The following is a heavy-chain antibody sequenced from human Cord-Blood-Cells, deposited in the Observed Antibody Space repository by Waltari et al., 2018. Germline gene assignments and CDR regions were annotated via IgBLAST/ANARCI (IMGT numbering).Heavy chain of an antibody. Sequence: EVQLLESGGGLVQPGGSLRPSCAASGFTFSSSALGWVRPAPGKGLEWVSAISGSGGSTYYADSVKGRFTISRDNSKNTLYLQMNSLRAEDTAVYYCAKYVLGSSWYFDYWGQGTLVTVSS. J-gene: IGHJ4*02. V-gene: IGHV3-23*01. CDR3: AKYVLGSSWYFDY. CDR2: ISGSGGST. CDR1: GFTFSSSA. D-gene: IGHD6-13*01.